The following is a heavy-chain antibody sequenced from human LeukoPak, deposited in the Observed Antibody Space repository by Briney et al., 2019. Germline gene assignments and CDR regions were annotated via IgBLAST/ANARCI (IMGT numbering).Heavy chain of an antibody. CDR2: ISAYNGNT. D-gene: IGHD6-13*01. CDR1: GYNFNNYG. V-gene: IGHV1-18*01. Sequence: EASVKVSCKTSGYNFNNYGISWVRQAPGQGLEWMGWISAYNGNTNYAQKLQGRVTMTTGTSTSTAYMELRSLRSDDTAVYYCAREIAAAGIRLWFDPWGQGTLVTVSS. CDR3: AREIAAAGIRLWFDP. J-gene: IGHJ5*02.